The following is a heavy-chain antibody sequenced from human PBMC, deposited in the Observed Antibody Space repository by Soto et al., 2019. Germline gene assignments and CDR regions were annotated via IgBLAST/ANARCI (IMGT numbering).Heavy chain of an antibody. CDR2: MNPNSGNT. CDR3: ARGYCSRTSCSLYYCYYYKDV. J-gene: IGHJ6*03. V-gene: IGHV1-8*01. Sequence: ASVKVSCKASGYTFTSYDINWVRQATGQGLEWMGWMNPNSGNTGYAQKFQGRVTMTRNTSISTAYMELSSLRSEDTAVYYCARGYCSRTSCSLYYCYYYKDVWGKGTTVTVSS. D-gene: IGHD2-2*01. CDR1: GYTFTSYD.